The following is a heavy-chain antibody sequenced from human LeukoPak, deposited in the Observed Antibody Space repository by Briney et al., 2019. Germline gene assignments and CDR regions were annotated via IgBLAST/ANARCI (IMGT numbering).Heavy chain of an antibody. V-gene: IGHV3-30*02. CDR2: IAYDGSRA. J-gene: IGHJ3*02. D-gene: IGHD5-18*01. CDR3: AKDRRYSGNDAFDI. CDR1: GFTFGGYG. Sequence: PGGSLRLSCAGSGFTFGGYGMHWFRQTPGKGLEWVAVIAYDGSRAFYADSVKGRFTISRDNSKNTLYLQMNSLRAEDTAVYYCAKDRRYSGNDAFDIWGQGTMVTVSS.